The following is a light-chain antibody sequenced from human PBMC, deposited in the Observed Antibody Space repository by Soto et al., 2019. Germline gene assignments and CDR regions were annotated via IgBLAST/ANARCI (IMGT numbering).Light chain of an antibody. CDR2: KAS. J-gene: IGKJ1*01. CDR3: QQYRSYWT. V-gene: IGKV1-5*03. CDR1: QSIDSW. Sequence: DIQMTQSPSTLSASVGDRVTITCRASQSIDSWLAWYQQKPGKAPKLLIYKASSLESGVPSRFSGSGSGTEFTLTISRLQPDDFATYYCQQYRSYWTFDQGTKVEIK.